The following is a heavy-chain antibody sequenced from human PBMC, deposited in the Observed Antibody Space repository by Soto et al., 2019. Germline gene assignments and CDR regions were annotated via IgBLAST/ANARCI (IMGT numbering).Heavy chain of an antibody. CDR2: IIPILGTA. CDR1: GGTFSSYA. Sequence: QVQLVQSGAEVKKPGSSVKVSCKASGGTFSSYAISWVRQAPGQGREWMGGIIPILGTATYAQKLQGRVTITADESTSTAYMEVSSLRSEDTAVYYCATDGGAILGAFYYGMDVLGQGTTVTVSS. D-gene: IGHD3-16*01. J-gene: IGHJ6*02. CDR3: ATDGGAILGAFYYGMDV. V-gene: IGHV1-69*01.